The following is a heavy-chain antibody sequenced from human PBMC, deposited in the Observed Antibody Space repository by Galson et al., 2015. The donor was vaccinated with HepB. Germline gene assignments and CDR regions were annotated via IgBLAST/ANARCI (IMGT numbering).Heavy chain of an antibody. CDR3: AREDGSGSYFDY. CDR1: GFTFDDYG. Sequence: SLRLSCAASGFTFDDYGMSWVRQAPGKGLEWVSGINWNGGSTGYADSVKGRFTISRDNAKNSLHLQMNSLRAEDTAVYYCAREDGSGSYFDYWGQGTLVTVSS. J-gene: IGHJ4*02. D-gene: IGHD3-10*01. V-gene: IGHV3-20*04. CDR2: INWNGGST.